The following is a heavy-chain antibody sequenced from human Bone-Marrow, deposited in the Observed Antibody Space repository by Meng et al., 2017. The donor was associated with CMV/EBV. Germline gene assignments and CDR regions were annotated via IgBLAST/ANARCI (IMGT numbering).Heavy chain of an antibody. V-gene: IGHV3-30-3*01. CDR1: GFTFSSYA. D-gene: IGHD1-20*01. CDR3: ARDGGYNWKGSKYYYYYGMDV. CDR2: ISYDGSNK. Sequence: GGSQRLSCAASGFTFSSYAMHWVRQAPGKGLEWVAVISYDGSNKYYADSVKGRFTISRDNSKNTLYLQMNSLRAEDTAVYYCARDGGYNWKGSKYYYYYGMDVWGQGTTVTVSS. J-gene: IGHJ6*02.